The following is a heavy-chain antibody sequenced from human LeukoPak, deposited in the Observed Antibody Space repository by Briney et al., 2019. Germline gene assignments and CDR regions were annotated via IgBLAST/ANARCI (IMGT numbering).Heavy chain of an antibody. CDR1: GGSISSSSYY. CDR2: IYYSGST. CDR3: VRHYEGSYYYYMDV. V-gene: IGHV4-39*01. Sequence: SETLSLTCTVSGGSISSSSYYWGWIRQPPGKGLEWSGSIYYSGSTYYNPSLKSRVTISVDTSKNQFSLKLSSVTAADTAVYYCVRHYEGSYYYYMDVWGKGTTVTISS. D-gene: IGHD3-10*01. J-gene: IGHJ6*03.